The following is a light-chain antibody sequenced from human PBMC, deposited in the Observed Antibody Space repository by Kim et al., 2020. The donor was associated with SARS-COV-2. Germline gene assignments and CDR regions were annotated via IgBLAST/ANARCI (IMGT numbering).Light chain of an antibody. CDR3: AVWDDSLNGRV. CDR2: SND. V-gene: IGLV1-44*01. Sequence: GQRVTISCSGGSSHIASNSVSWYQQVPGAAPKLLIYSNDQRPSGVPDRFSGSKSGTSASLAISGLQSEDEADYFCAVWDDSLNGRVFGGGTQLTVL. CDR1: SSHIASNS. J-gene: IGLJ3*02.